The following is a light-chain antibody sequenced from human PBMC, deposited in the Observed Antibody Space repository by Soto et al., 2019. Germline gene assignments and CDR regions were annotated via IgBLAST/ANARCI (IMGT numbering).Light chain of an antibody. CDR3: SSYAGSNNFV. Sequence: QSALTQPPSASGSPGQSVTISCTGTSSDIGAYNYVSWYQQYPGKAPKLMISEVSRRPSGVPERFSGSKSGNTASLTVSGLQADDEAHYYCSSYAGSNNFVFGTGTKLTVL. CDR1: SSDIGAYNY. CDR2: EVS. V-gene: IGLV2-8*01. J-gene: IGLJ1*01.